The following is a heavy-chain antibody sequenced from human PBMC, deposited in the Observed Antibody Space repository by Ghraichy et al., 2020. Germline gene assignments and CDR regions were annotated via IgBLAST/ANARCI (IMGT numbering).Heavy chain of an antibody. V-gene: IGHV4-30-2*01. J-gene: IGHJ3*01. CDR2: MYLSGST. D-gene: IGHD2/OR15-2a*01. Sequence: LRLSCTVSGDSISSGPYSWSCIRQPPGKGLESIGYMYLSGSTYYNLSLKSLVTISIDRSKHQFSLKMSSVTAADTAVYYCARGGFFSYAFDVWGQGTMVTVPS. CDR3: ARGGFFSYAFDV. CDR1: GDSISSGPYS.